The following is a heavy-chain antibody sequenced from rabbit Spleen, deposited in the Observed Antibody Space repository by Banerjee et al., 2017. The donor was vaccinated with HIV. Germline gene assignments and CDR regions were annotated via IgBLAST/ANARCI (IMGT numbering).Heavy chain of an antibody. V-gene: IGHV1S40*01. CDR3: ARDTSSSFSSYGMDL. CDR2: IDTNDADT. CDR1: GVSFSSNYY. Sequence: QSLEKSGGDLVKPGASLTLTCTASGVSFSSNYYMCWVRQAPGKGLEWIACIDTNDADTDYANWPKGRFTISKTSSTTVTLQMTSLTAADTATYFCARDTSSSFSSYGMDLWAQGPSSPS. J-gene: IGHJ6*01. D-gene: IGHD1-1*01.